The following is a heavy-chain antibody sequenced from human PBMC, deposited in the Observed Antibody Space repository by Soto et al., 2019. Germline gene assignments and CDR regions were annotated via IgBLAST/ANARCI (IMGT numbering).Heavy chain of an antibody. CDR3: GGRRDYIWGSYRMAFDN. Sequence: SETLSLTCTVSGGSISSYYWSWIRQPPGKGLEWIGYIYYSGSTNYNPSLKSRVTISVDTSKNQFSLKLSSVTAADTAVYYCGGRRDYIWGSYRMAFDNWGQGTMVTVSS. V-gene: IGHV4-59*01. J-gene: IGHJ3*02. CDR2: IYYSGST. CDR1: GGSISSYY. D-gene: IGHD3-16*02.